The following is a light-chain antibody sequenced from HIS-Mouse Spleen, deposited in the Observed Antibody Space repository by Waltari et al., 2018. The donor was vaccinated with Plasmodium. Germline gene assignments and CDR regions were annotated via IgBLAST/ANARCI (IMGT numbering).Light chain of an antibody. CDR1: SSDVGGYNY. J-gene: IGLJ1*01. CDR2: DVS. V-gene: IGLV2-11*01. Sequence: QSALTQPRSVSGSPGQSVTISCTGTSSDVGGYNYVSWYPKHPGKAPKLMIYDVSKRPSGVPDRFSGSKSGNTASLTISGLQAEDEADYYCCSYAGSYTYVFGTGTKVTVL. CDR3: CSYAGSYTYV.